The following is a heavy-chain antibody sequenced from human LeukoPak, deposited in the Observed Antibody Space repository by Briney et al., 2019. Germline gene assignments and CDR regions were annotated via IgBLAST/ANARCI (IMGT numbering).Heavy chain of an antibody. CDR2: INSDGSST. D-gene: IGHD2-2*01. CDR1: GFTFSSYG. V-gene: IGHV3-74*01. J-gene: IGHJ6*02. Sequence: GGSLRLSCAASGFTFSSYGMHWVRQAPGKGLVWVSRINSDGSSTSYADSVKGRFTISRDNAKNTLYLQMNSLRAEDTAVYYCAREIHCSSTSCYFSKEFYYYYGMDVWGQGTTVTVSS. CDR3: AREIHCSSTSCYFSKEFYYYYGMDV.